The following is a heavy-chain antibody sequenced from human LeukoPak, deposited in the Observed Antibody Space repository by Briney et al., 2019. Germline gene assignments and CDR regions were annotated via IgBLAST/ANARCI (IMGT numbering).Heavy chain of an antibody. CDR1: ESTLVRYA. Sequence: GGPLSLSCAAFESTLVRYAMNWVRRAPGKGLEGVSYISSSSFKIGYADSVKGRFTISRDNSKNSLYLQMDSLRVEDTAVYYCVRDPSYGSSWYYYMDVWGKGTTVTVSS. D-gene: IGHD6-13*01. J-gene: IGHJ6*03. CDR2: ISSSSFKI. V-gene: IGHV3-48*04. CDR3: VRDPSYGSSWYYYMDV.